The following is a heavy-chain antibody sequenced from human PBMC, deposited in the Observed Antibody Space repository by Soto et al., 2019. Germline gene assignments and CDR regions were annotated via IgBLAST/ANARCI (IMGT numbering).Heavy chain of an antibody. J-gene: IGHJ5*02. D-gene: IGHD2-15*01. CDR3: ARDTVVVVAVTANRHH. V-gene: IGHV1-69*01. Sequence: QVQLVQSGAEVKKPGSSVKVSCKASGGTFNTYAISWVRQAPGQGLEWMGGIIPIFGTANYAQKFQARVTIPADESTSTVYMELRSLRFEDTAIYYCARDTVVVVAVTANRHHWGQGTLVTVSS. CDR2: IIPIFGTA. CDR1: GGTFNTYA.